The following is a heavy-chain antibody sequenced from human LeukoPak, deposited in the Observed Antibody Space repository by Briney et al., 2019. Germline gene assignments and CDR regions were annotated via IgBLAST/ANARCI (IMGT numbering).Heavy chain of an antibody. CDR1: GFTFSSYS. CDR2: ISSSSSYI. Sequence: PGGSLRLSCAASGFTFSSYSMNWVRQAPGKGLEWVSSISSSSSYIYYADSVKGRFTISRDNAKNSLYPQMNSLRAEDTAVYYCARPPKRDSSGYFDYWGQGTLVTVSS. J-gene: IGHJ4*02. V-gene: IGHV3-21*01. D-gene: IGHD3-22*01. CDR3: ARPPKRDSSGYFDY.